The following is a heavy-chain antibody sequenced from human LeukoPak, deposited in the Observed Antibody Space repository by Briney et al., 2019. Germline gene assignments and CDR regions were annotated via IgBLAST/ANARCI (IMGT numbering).Heavy chain of an antibody. D-gene: IGHD5-12*01. J-gene: IGHJ4*02. Sequence: SETLSLTCAVYGGSFSGYYWSWIRQPPGKGLEWIGEINHSGSTNYNPSLKSRVTISVDTSKNQFSLKLSSVTAADTAVYYCARDRIVATRGVDYWGQGTLVTVSS. CDR2: INHSGST. CDR1: GGSFSGYY. CDR3: ARDRIVATRGVDY. V-gene: IGHV4-34*01.